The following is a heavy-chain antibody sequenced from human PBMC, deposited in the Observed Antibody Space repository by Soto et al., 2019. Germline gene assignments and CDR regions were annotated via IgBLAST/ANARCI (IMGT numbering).Heavy chain of an antibody. V-gene: IGHV5-51*01. CDR2: IYPGDSDT. J-gene: IGHJ3*02. Sequence: PGESLKISCKGSGYSFTSYWIGWMRQMPGKGLEWMGIIYPGDSDTRYSPSFQGQVTISADKSISTAYLQWSSLKASDTAMYYCARPSSYCGGDCYSPPDAFDIWGQGTMVTVSS. D-gene: IGHD2-21*02. CDR3: ARPSSYCGGDCYSPPDAFDI. CDR1: GYSFTSYW.